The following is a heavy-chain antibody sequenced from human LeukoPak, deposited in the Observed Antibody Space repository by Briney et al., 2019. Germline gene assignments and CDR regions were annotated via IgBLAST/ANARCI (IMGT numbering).Heavy chain of an antibody. J-gene: IGHJ3*02. CDR1: DDSISDYY. V-gene: IGHV4-59*12. CDR2: FHSSGTS. CDR3: GRYQHQPDGAFDI. D-gene: IGHD3-3*02. Sequence: SETLSLTCTVSDDSISDYYRGWIRQPPGKGLEWIGYFHSSGTSTYNPSLKSRVTISVDTSKNQFSLTLGSVTAADTAVYYCGRYQHQPDGAFDIWGQGTMVTVSS.